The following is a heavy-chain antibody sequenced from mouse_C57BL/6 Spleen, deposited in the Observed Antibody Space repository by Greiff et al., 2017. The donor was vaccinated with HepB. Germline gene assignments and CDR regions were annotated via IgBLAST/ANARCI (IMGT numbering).Heavy chain of an antibody. Sequence: VQLQQSGAELVKPGASVKMSCKASGYTFTSYWITWVKQRPGQGLEWIGDIYPGSGSTNYNEKFKSKATLTVDTSSSTAYMQLSSLTSEDSAVYYCAIPPTVVATRYYAMDYWGQGTSVTVSS. CDR2: IYPGSGST. CDR1: GYTFTSYW. V-gene: IGHV1-55*01. CDR3: AIPPTVVATRYYAMDY. D-gene: IGHD1-1*01. J-gene: IGHJ4*01.